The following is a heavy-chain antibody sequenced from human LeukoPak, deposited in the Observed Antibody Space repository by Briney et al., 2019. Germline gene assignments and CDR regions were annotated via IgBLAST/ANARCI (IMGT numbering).Heavy chain of an antibody. CDR3: EGKGLSSSWYYY. V-gene: IGHV3-53*01. J-gene: IGHJ4*02. D-gene: IGHD6-13*01. Sequence: GGSLRLSCAASGFTFSNNYMSWVRQAPGKGLEWVSVLYSGGTTYYADSVKGRFTISRDNSQNTLYLQMNSLRAEDTAMYYCEGKGLSSSWYYYWGQGTLVTVSS. CDR2: LYSGGTT. CDR1: GFTFSNNY.